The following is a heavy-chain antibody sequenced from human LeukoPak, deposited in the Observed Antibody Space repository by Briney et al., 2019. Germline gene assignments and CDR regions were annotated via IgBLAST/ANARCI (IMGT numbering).Heavy chain of an antibody. J-gene: IGHJ3*02. Sequence: GGSLRLSCAASGFTFSSYSMNWVRQAPGKGLEWVSSISSSSSYIYYADSVKGRFTISRDNAKNSLCLQMNSLRAEDTAVYYCARVQSYDSSGYYPYDAFDIWGQGTMVTVSS. D-gene: IGHD3-22*01. CDR2: ISSSSSYI. V-gene: IGHV3-21*01. CDR3: ARVQSYDSSGYYPYDAFDI. CDR1: GFTFSSYS.